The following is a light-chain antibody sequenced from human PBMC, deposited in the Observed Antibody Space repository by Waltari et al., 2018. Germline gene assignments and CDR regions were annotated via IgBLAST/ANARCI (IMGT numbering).Light chain of an antibody. CDR2: KVS. V-gene: IGKV2-30*01. CDR3: MQGTHWPWT. CDR1: QSLVYSDGNSY. Sequence: DVVMTQSPLSLPVTLGQSDSISCRYSQSLVYSDGNSYLHWYQQRPGKSPRRLISKVSNRDSGVPDRFSGSGSGTDFTLKISRVEAEDVGVYYCMQGTHWPWTFGQGTKVEIK. J-gene: IGKJ1*01.